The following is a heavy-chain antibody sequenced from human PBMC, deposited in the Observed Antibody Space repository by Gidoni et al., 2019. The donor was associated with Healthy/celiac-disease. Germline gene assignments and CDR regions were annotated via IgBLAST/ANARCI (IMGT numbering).Heavy chain of an antibody. V-gene: IGHV3-33*01. D-gene: IGHD6-19*01. CDR2: IWYDGSNK. J-gene: IGHJ4*02. CDR3: ARGAGYSSGWYGG. Sequence: QVQLVESGGGVVQPGRSLRLSCAASGFTFRSYGMHWVRQAPGKGLEWVAVIWYDGSNKYYADSVKGRFTISRDNSKNTLYLQMNSLRAEDTAVYYCARGAGYSSGWYGGWGQGTLVTVSS. CDR1: GFTFRSYG.